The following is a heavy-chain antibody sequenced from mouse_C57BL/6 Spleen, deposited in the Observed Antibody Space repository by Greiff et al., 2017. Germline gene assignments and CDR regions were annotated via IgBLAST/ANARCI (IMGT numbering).Heavy chain of an antibody. CDR2: IDPSDSET. V-gene: IGHV1-52*01. CDR1: GYTFTSYW. CDR3: ARGYDYNGAMDY. Sequence: QVQLQQPGAELVRPGSSVKLSCKASGYTFTSYWMHWVKQRPIQGLEWIGNIDPSDSETHYNQKVKDKATLTVDKSSSTAYMQLSSLTSEASAVYYGARGYDYNGAMDYWGQGTSVTVSS. J-gene: IGHJ4*01. D-gene: IGHD2-4*01.